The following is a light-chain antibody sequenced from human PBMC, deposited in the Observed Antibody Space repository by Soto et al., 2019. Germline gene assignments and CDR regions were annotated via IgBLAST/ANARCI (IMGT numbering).Light chain of an antibody. V-gene: IGKV3-15*01. J-gene: IGKJ5*01. CDR1: QTVSSY. Sequence: EIVLTQSPGTLSLSPGERATLSCRASQTVSSYLACYQQRPGQAPRLLIYGSSTRATGVPPRFSGSASGTEFTLTISSLQSEDFGVYYCQQYNDWPRTFGQGTRLEIK. CDR3: QQYNDWPRT. CDR2: GSS.